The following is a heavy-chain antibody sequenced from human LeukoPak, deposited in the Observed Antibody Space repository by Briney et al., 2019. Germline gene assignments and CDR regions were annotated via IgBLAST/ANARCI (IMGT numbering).Heavy chain of an antibody. CDR2: INPASGDT. Sequence: ASVKVSCKASGYTFTGYYINWVRQAPGQGLEWMGWINPASGDTNYAQNFQGRVTMTRDTSISTAYMGLSSLTSDDTAVFYCVRRPCSGGSCYPDYWGQGTLVTVSS. CDR3: VRRPCSGGSCYPDY. CDR1: GYTFTGYY. D-gene: IGHD2-15*01. V-gene: IGHV1-2*02. J-gene: IGHJ4*02.